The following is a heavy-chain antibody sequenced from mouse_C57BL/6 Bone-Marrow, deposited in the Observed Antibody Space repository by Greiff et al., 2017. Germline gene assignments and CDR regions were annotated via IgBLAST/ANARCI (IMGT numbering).Heavy chain of an antibody. CDR3: ARGDYYGSSPYYFDY. Sequence: VKLQESGAELVKPGASVKISCKASGYAFSSYWMNWVKQRPGKGLEWIGQIYPGDGDTNYNGKFKGKATLTADTSSSTAYMQLSSLTSEDSAVYFCARGDYYGSSPYYFDYWGQGTTLTVSS. V-gene: IGHV1-80*01. D-gene: IGHD1-1*01. J-gene: IGHJ2*01. CDR1: GYAFSSYW. CDR2: IYPGDGDT.